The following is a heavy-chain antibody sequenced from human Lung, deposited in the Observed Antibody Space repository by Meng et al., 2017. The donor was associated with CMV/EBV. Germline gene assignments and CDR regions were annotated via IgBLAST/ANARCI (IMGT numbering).Heavy chain of an antibody. V-gene: IGHV4-38-2*02. CDR3: AGEQGAF. D-gene: IGHD3-16*01. J-gene: IGHJ4*02. CDR1: GYSISSGYY. Sequence: GSLRLSCTVSGYSISSGYYWGWIRQSPEKGMEWIGEINHSGSTNYNPSLKSRVTISVDTSKNQFSLKLSSVTAADTAVYYCAGEQGAFWGQGTLVTVSS. CDR2: INHSGST.